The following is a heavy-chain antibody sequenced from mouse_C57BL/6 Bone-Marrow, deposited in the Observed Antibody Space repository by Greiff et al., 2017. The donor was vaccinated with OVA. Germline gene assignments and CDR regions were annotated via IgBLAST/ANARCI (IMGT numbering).Heavy chain of an antibody. V-gene: IGHV12-3*01. J-gene: IGHJ4*01. CDR1: GFPITSGYY. CDR2: ITHSGET. D-gene: IGHD2-12*01. CDR3: AGGNDGYYAMDY. Sequence: QVQLQQSGPGLVKPSQSLFLTCSITGFPITSGYYWIWIRQSPGKPLEWMGYITHSGETFYNPSLESPISITRETSKNQFFLQLNSVTTEDTAMDYCAGGNDGYYAMDYWGQGTSVTVSS.